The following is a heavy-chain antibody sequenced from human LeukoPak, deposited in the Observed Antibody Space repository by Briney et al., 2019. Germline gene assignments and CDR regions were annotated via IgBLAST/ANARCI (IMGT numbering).Heavy chain of an antibody. D-gene: IGHD2-15*01. CDR1: GFTFSSHW. CDR2: IKQDGSEK. V-gene: IGHV3-7*05. J-gene: IGHJ3*02. Sequence: PGGSLRLSCAASGFTFSSHWMNWVRQAPGKGLEWVANIKQDGSEKYCVDSVKGRFTISRDNAKKSLCLQMNSLRAEDTAVYYCAGSRVPGAVDIWGQGTMVTVSS. CDR3: AGSRVPGAVDI.